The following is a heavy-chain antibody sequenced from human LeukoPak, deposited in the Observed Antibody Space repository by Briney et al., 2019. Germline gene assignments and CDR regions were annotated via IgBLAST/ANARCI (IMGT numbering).Heavy chain of an antibody. J-gene: IGHJ4*02. CDR2: IRYDGSNK. Sequence: PGGSLRLSCAASGFTFSSYGMHWVRQAPGKGLEWVAFIRYDGSNKYYADSVKGRFTISRDNSKNTLYLQMNSLRAEDTAVYYCAPLLVVPAAKDYWGQGTLVTVSS. CDR1: GFTFSSYG. CDR3: APLLVVPAAKDY. D-gene: IGHD2-2*01. V-gene: IGHV3-30*02.